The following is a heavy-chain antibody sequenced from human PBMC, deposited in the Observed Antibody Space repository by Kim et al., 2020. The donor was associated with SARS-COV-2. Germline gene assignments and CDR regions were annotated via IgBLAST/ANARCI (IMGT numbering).Heavy chain of an antibody. CDR2: FIPIFGTA. CDR3: AGGLGMWLVPLFDY. CDR1: GGTFSSYA. V-gene: IGHV1-69*13. J-gene: IGHJ4*02. D-gene: IGHD6-19*01. Sequence: SVKVSCKASGGTFSSYAISWVRQAPGQGLEWMGGFIPIFGTANYAQKFQGRVTITADESTSTAYMELSSLRSEDTAVYYCAGGLGMWLVPLFDYWGQGTLVTVSS.